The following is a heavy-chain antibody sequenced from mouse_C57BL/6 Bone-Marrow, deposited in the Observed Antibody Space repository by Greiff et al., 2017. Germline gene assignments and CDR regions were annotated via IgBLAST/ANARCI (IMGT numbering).Heavy chain of an antibody. Sequence: VQLQQPGAELVRPGSSVKLSCKASGYTFTSYWMHWVKQRPIQGLEWIGNIDPSDSETHYNQKFKDKATLTVDKSSSTAYMQLSSLTSEDSAVYCCARSHYYVCSGWYFDVWGTGTTVTVSS. CDR3: ARSHYYVCSGWYFDV. J-gene: IGHJ1*03. V-gene: IGHV1-52*01. CDR1: GYTFTSYW. CDR2: IDPSDSET. D-gene: IGHD1-1*01.